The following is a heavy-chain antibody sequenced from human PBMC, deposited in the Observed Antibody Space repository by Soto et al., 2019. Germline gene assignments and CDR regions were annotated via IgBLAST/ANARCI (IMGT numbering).Heavy chain of an antibody. Sequence: EVQLVESGGGLVQPGRSLRLSCAASGFTFDDYAMYWVLQVPGKGLEWFSGISWHSGSIGYADSVKGRFTLSRDNAKNSLYLQMSSLRPADTALYYCAVGITVTAFRTYLIIWGQGTMVTVSS. CDR2: ISWHSGSI. J-gene: IGHJ3*02. D-gene: IGHD2-21*02. V-gene: IGHV3-9*01. CDR1: GFTFDDYA. CDR3: AVGITVTAFRTYLII.